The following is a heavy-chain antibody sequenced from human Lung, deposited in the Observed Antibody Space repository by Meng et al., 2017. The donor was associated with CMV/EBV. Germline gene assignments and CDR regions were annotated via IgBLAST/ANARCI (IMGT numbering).Heavy chain of an antibody. CDR3: ARDIVSIFGVAKPYYYYYYGMDV. CDR1: GFTFSSYE. J-gene: IGHJ6*02. Sequence: SXAASGFTFSSYEMNWVRQAPGKGLEWVSYISSSGSTIYYADSVKGRFTISRDNAKNSLYLQMNSLRAEDTAVYYCARDIVSIFGVAKPYYYYYYGMDVWXQGTXVTVAS. CDR2: ISSSGSTI. D-gene: IGHD3-3*01. V-gene: IGHV3-48*03.